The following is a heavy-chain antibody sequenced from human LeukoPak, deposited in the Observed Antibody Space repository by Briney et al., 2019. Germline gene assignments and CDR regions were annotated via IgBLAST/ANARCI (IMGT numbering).Heavy chain of an antibody. V-gene: IGHV4-39*01. D-gene: IGHD3-22*01. CDR2: IYYSGST. Sequence: SETLSLTCTVSGGSISSSSYYWGWIRQPPGKGLEWIGSIYYSGSTYYNPSLKSRVTISVDTSKNQFSLKLSSGTAADTAVYYCARPLSDYYDSSGYYQPPYFDYWGQGTLVTVSS. CDR3: ARPLSDYYDSSGYYQPPYFDY. J-gene: IGHJ4*02. CDR1: GGSISSSSYY.